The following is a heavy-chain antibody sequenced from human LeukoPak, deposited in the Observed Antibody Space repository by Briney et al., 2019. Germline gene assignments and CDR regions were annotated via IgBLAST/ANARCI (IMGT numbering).Heavy chain of an antibody. D-gene: IGHD6-13*01. CDR3: ASVAAELDAFDI. Sequence: SETLSLTCAVSGGSISSSNWWSWVRQPPGKGLEWIGEIYHSGSTNYNPSLKSRVAISVDTSKNQFSLKLSSVTAADTAVYYCASVAAELDAFDIWGQGTMVTVSS. V-gene: IGHV4-4*02. J-gene: IGHJ3*02. CDR1: GGSISSSNW. CDR2: IYHSGST.